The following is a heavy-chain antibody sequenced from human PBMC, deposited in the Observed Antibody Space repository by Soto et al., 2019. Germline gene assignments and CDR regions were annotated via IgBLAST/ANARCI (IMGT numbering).Heavy chain of an antibody. D-gene: IGHD3-10*01. CDR2: LDGAGGST. Sequence: LRLSCLASGFTFSDYAMTWVRHVPGRGLEWVASLDGAGGSTYYADSVRGRFTISRDNSQNTLFLQMKRLTVDDTAIYYCAAPRDEYGSAVSWCTYGMDICGQGTPVTV. J-gene: IGHJ6*02. CDR1: GFTFSDYA. CDR3: AAPRDEYGSAVSWCTYGMDI. V-gene: IGHV3-23*01.